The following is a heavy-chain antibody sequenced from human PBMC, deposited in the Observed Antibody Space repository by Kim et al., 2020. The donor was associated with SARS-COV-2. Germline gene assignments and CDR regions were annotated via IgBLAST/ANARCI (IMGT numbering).Heavy chain of an antibody. D-gene: IGHD2-2*01. V-gene: IGHV1-2*02. CDR3: ARVSVVVPAAMDDYYYYGMDV. CDR1: GYTFTGYY. Sequence: ASVKVSCKASGYTFTGYYMHWVRQAPGQGLEWMGWINPNSGGTNYAQKFQGRVTMTRDTSISTAYMELSRLRSDDTAVYYCARVSVVVPAAMDDYYYYGMDVWGQGTTVTVSS. J-gene: IGHJ6*02. CDR2: INPNSGGT.